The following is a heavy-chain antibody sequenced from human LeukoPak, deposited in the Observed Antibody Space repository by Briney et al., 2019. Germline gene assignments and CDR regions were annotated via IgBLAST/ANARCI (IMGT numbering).Heavy chain of an antibody. CDR3: AKATTNYYDSSGQPDAFDI. Sequence: PGGSLRLSCGASGFTFRNYGMHWVRRAPGKGLEWVSAISGSGGSTYYADSVKGRFTISRDNSKNTLYLQMNSLSAEDTAVYYCAKATTNYYDSSGQPDAFDIWGQGTMVTVSS. J-gene: IGHJ3*02. D-gene: IGHD3-22*01. CDR2: ISGSGGST. V-gene: IGHV3-23*01. CDR1: GFTFRNYG.